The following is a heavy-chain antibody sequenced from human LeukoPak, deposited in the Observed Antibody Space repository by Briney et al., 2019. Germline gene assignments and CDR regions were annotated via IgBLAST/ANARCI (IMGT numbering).Heavy chain of an antibody. CDR3: ARGREIHVGSDTKLEDY. V-gene: IGHV1-2*02. D-gene: IGHD3-10*01. CDR1: GYSFSDFY. J-gene: IGHJ4*02. CDR2: ISPRSGDT. Sequence: ASVKVSCQALGYSFSDFYMDSVRQAPGQGLEWMGWISPRSGDTSYAQKFQGRVTMTRDTSINTVDMDLSGLTSDDTAVFYCARGREIHVGSDTKLEDYWGQGTLVTVSS.